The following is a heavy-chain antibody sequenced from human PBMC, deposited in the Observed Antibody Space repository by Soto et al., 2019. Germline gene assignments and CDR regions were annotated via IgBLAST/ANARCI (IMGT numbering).Heavy chain of an antibody. Sequence: SSETLSLTCTVSGGSISSGGYYWSWIRQHPGKGLEWIGYIYYSGSTYYNPSLKSRVTISVDTSKNQFSLKLSSVTAADTAVYYCASFNELPRMNYFDYWGQGTLVTVPQ. CDR3: ASFNELPRMNYFDY. D-gene: IGHD2-2*01. CDR2: IYYSGST. J-gene: IGHJ4*02. V-gene: IGHV4-31*03. CDR1: GGSISSGGYY.